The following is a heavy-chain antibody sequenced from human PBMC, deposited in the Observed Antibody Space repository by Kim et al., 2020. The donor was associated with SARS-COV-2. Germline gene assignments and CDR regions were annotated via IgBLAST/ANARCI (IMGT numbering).Heavy chain of an antibody. CDR3: ARTLGGSYYGSGTNRDDAFDI. V-gene: IGHV3-30-3*01. J-gene: IGHJ3*02. CDR1: GFTFSSYA. Sequence: GGSLRLSCAASGFTFSSYAMHWVRQAPGKGLEWVAVISYDGSNKYYADSVKGRFTISRDNSKNTLYLQMNSLRAEDTAVYYCARTLGGSYYGSGTNRDDAFDIWGQGTMVTVS. CDR2: ISYDGSNK. D-gene: IGHD3-10*01.